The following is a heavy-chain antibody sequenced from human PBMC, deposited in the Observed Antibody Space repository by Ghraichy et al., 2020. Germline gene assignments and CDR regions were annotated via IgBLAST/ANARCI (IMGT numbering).Heavy chain of an antibody. Sequence: GGSLRLSCAASGFTFSSYWMSWVRQAPGKGLEWVANIKQDGSEKYYVDSVKGRFTISRDNAKNSLYLQMNSLRAEDTAVYYCARASGSYLGRSGYFDYWGQGTLVTVSS. D-gene: IGHD1-26*01. V-gene: IGHV3-7*03. CDR2: IKQDGSEK. CDR3: ARASGSYLGRSGYFDY. J-gene: IGHJ4*02. CDR1: GFTFSSYW.